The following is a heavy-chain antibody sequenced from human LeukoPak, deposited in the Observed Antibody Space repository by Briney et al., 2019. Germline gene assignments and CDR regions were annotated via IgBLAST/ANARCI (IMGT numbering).Heavy chain of an antibody. Sequence: SETLSLTCTVSGGSISSSSYYWGWIRQPPGKGLEWIGSIYYSGSTYYNPSLKSRVTISGDTSKNQFSLKLSSVTAADTAVYYCAREIIVATISRWFDPWGQGTLVTVSS. V-gene: IGHV4-39*02. CDR1: GGSISSSSYY. J-gene: IGHJ5*02. CDR2: IYYSGST. D-gene: IGHD5-12*01. CDR3: AREIIVATISRWFDP.